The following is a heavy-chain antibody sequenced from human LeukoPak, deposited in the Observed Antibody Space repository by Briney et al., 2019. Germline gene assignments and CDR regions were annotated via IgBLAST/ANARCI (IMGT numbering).Heavy chain of an antibody. CDR2: ISTSDGST. D-gene: IGHD4-17*01. CDR3: ACLRGPSDY. Sequence: GGSLRLSCAVSGFTFNSNAMSWVRQAPGKGLEWVSSISTSDGSTYYADSVKGRFTISRDNTKNSLCLQMDSLTADDTAVYFCACLRGPSDYWGQGTLVTVSS. J-gene: IGHJ4*02. V-gene: IGHV3-23*01. CDR1: GFTFNSNA.